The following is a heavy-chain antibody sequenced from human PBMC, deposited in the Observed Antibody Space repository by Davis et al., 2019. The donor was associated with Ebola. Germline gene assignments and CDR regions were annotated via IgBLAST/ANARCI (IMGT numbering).Heavy chain of an antibody. J-gene: IGHJ4*02. CDR3: ARGPSIAGFDY. CDR2: INHSGST. V-gene: IGHV4-4*02. Sequence: GSLRLSCAVSGGSISSSNWWSWVRQPPGKGLEWIGEINHSGSTNYNPSLKSRVTISVDTSKNQFSLKLSSVTAADTAVYYCARGPSIAGFDYWGQGTLVTVSS. D-gene: IGHD2/OR15-2a*01. CDR1: GGSISSSNW.